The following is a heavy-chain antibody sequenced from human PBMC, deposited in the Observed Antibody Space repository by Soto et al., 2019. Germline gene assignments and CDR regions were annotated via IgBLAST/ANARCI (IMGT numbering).Heavy chain of an antibody. CDR1: GFTFSNFP. Sequence: QVQLVESGGGVVQPGRSLRLSCPASGFTFSNFPIHWVRQAPGKGLEWVTVISYDGSNEYYADSVKGRFTISRDNSKNAMDLHMNSLLPEGSGLYVCARVGLGSGWYHCDSWGQGPLVIVSS. J-gene: IGHJ4*02. V-gene: IGHV3-30-3*01. CDR3: ARVGLGSGWYHCDS. D-gene: IGHD6-19*01. CDR2: ISYDGSNE.